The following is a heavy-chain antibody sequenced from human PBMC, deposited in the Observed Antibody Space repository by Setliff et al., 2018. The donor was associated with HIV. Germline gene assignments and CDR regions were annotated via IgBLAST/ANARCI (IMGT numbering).Heavy chain of an antibody. CDR3: ARHPRGSIAAAASSFDY. Sequence: SETLSLTCAVSGYSIRSGYYWGWIRQPPGKGLEWIGNIYHSGNTFHNPSLKSRVTISVAMSKNQFSLKLSSVTAADTAVYYCARHPRGSIAAAASSFDYWGQGTLVTVSS. D-gene: IGHD6-13*01. CDR1: GYSIRSGYY. J-gene: IGHJ4*02. V-gene: IGHV4-38-2*01. CDR2: IYHSGNT.